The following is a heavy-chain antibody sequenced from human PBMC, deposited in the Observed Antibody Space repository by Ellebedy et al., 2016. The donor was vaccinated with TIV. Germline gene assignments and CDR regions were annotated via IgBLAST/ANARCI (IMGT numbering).Heavy chain of an antibody. V-gene: IGHV3-7*01. J-gene: IGHJ4*02. CDR2: INLDGSDN. Sequence: GGSLRLXXIASGFTFSHNYMSWVRQAPGKGLEWVANINLDGSDNFYVDSVKGRFTISRDNAKNSLYLQLNSLRAEDTAVYFCAAQVGGTTIFDYWGQGTLVTVSS. CDR3: AAQVGGTTIFDY. CDR1: GFTFSHNY. D-gene: IGHD1-26*01.